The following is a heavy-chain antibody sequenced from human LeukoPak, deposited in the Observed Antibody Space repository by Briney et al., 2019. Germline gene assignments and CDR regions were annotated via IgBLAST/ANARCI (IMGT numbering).Heavy chain of an antibody. CDR2: IYYSGST. CDR3: ATRGIAVAGTFDY. Sequence: SETLSLTCTVSGGSISSSYWSWIRQPPGKGLEWIGYIYYSGSTNYNPSFKSRVAISVDTSKNQFSLKLSSVTAADTAVYYCATRGIAVAGTFDYWGQGTLVTVST. V-gene: IGHV4-59*08. D-gene: IGHD6-19*01. CDR1: GGSISSSY. J-gene: IGHJ4*02.